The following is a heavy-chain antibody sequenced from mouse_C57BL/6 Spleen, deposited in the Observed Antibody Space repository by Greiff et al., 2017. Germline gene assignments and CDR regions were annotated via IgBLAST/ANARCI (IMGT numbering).Heavy chain of an antibody. CDR1: GYSITSGYY. Sequence: VQLQESGPGLVKPSQSLSLTCSVTGYSITSGYYWNWIRQFPGNKLEWMGYISYDGSNNYNPSLKNRISITRDTSKNQFFLKLNSVTTEDTATYYCARGPGFDYWGQGTTLTVSS. CDR2: ISYDGSN. J-gene: IGHJ2*01. V-gene: IGHV3-6*01. CDR3: ARGPGFDY.